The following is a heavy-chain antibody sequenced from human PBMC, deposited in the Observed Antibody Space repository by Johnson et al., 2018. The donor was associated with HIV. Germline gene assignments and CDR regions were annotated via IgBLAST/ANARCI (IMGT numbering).Heavy chain of an antibody. Sequence: VQLVESGGGLVQPGGSLRLSCAASGFTFSNAWMSWVRQAPGKGLEWVGRIKSKTDGGTTDYAAPVKGRFTISRDDSKNTLYLQRNSLKTEDTAVYYCTTAVDGAPDAFDIWGQGTMVTVSS. D-gene: IGHD4-17*01. CDR2: IKSKTDGGTT. CDR3: TTAVDGAPDAFDI. CDR1: GFTFSNAW. J-gene: IGHJ3*02. V-gene: IGHV3-15*01.